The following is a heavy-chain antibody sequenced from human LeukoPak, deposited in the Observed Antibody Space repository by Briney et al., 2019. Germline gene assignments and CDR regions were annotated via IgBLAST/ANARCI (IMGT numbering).Heavy chain of an antibody. V-gene: IGHV4-31*03. CDR3: ARDGFKGYGMDV. Sequence: SETLSLTCTVSGGSISSGGYYWSWIRQHPGKGLEWIGYIYYSGSTYYNPSLKSRVTISVDTSKNQFSLKLSSVTAADTAVYYCARDGFKGYGMDVWGQGTTVTVSS. D-gene: IGHD2-2*03. CDR1: GGSISSGGYY. J-gene: IGHJ6*02. CDR2: IYYSGST.